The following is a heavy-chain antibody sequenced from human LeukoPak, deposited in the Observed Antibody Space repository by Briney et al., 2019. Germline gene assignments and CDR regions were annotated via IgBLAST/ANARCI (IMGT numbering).Heavy chain of an antibody. V-gene: IGHV1-8*02. J-gene: IGHJ4*02. D-gene: IGHD3-22*01. CDR2: MNPNSGNS. CDR3: ATGDMIALY. CDR1: GYTFTGYY. Sequence: ASVKVSCKASGYTFTGYYMHWVRQATGQGLEWMGWMNPNSGNSGSAQKLQDRVTMTRNTSISTAYMELSSLRSEDTAVYYCATGDMIALYWGQGTLVTVSS.